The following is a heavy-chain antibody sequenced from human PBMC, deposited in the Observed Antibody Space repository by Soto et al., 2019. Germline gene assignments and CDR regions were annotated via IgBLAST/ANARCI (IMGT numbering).Heavy chain of an antibody. D-gene: IGHD1-1*01. J-gene: IGHJ4*02. V-gene: IGHV1-2*02. CDR1: GYTFSDYY. CDR3: AREPATAKPEGVDF. CDR2: INPNSGGT. Sequence: ASVKVSCKASGYTFSDYYIHWVRQAPGQGLEWMGWINPNSGGTKYAPKFQGGVTMTGDTSITTAYMELSRLRSGDTAVYYCAREPATAKPEGVDFWGQGTLVTVSS.